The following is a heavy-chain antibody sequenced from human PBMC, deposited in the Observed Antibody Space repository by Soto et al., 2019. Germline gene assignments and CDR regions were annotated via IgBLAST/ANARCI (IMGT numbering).Heavy chain of an antibody. J-gene: IGHJ5*02. V-gene: IGHV4-61*01. CDR3: AREAQWLVLNWFDP. D-gene: IGHD6-19*01. Sequence: QVQLQESGPGLVKPSETLSLTCTVSGGSVSSGSYYWSWSRQPPGKGLEWIGYIYYSGSTNYNPSLKSRVTISVDTSKNQFSLKLSSVTAADTAVYYCAREAQWLVLNWFDPWGQGTLVTVSS. CDR1: GGSVSSGSYY. CDR2: IYYSGST.